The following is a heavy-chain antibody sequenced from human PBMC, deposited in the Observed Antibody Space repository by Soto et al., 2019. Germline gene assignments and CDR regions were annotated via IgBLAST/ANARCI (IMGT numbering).Heavy chain of an antibody. Sequence: PGESLKISCQAPGYTFTNYYIAWVRQVPGKGLEWMGRIDPSDSYIKYSPSFEGHVTMSVDKSISTAFLQWSRLEASDTAMYFCAIPLARTTPFDYWGQGSLVTVSS. CDR1: GYTFTNYY. CDR2: IDPSDSYI. J-gene: IGHJ4*02. CDR3: AIPLARTTPFDY. D-gene: IGHD1-7*01. V-gene: IGHV5-10-1*01.